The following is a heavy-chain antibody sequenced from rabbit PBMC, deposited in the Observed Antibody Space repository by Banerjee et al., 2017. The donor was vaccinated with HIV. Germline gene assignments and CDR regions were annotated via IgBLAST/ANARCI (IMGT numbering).Heavy chain of an antibody. V-gene: IGHV1S45*01. J-gene: IGHJ4*01. CDR2: IGAGSSDST. Sequence: QEQLVESGGGLVQPGSSLTLTCTASGFSFSSYWMCWVRQAPGKGLEWIACIGAGSSDSTYYASWAKGRFTISKTSSTTVTLQMTSLTAADTATYFCARNDFSSAWGADLWGPGTLVTVS. D-gene: IGHD4-1*01. CDR3: ARNDFSSAWGADL. CDR1: GFSFSSYW.